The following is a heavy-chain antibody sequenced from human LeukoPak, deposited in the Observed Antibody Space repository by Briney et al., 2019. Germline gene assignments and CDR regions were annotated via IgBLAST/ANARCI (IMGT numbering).Heavy chain of an antibody. CDR1: GFTFRNYW. Sequence: PGGSLRPSCAASGFTFRNYWMSWVRQTPGKGLEWVATIKPDGSEKDYVHSVKGRFTISRDNAKNSLYLQMDSLRAEDTALYYCAREDMWAFDMWGQGTMVIVSS. CDR2: IKPDGSEK. D-gene: IGHD2-15*01. V-gene: IGHV3-7*01. J-gene: IGHJ3*02. CDR3: AREDMWAFDM.